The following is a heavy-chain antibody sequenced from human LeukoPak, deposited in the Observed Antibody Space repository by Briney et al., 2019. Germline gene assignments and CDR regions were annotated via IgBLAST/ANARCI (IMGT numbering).Heavy chain of an antibody. V-gene: IGHV3-30*18. CDR1: GFTFSSYG. CDR3: AKEQTPTRSSSWWTNDAFDI. D-gene: IGHD6-13*01. J-gene: IGHJ3*02. CDR2: ISYDGSNK. Sequence: PGRSLRLSCAASGFTFSSYGMHWVRQAPGKGLEWVAVISYDGSNKYYADSVKGRFTISRGNSKNTLYLQMNSLRAEDTAVYYCAKEQTPTRSSSWWTNDAFDIWGQGTMVTVSS.